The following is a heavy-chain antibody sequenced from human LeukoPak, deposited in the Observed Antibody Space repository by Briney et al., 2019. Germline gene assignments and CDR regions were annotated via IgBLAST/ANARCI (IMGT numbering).Heavy chain of an antibody. Sequence: PSETLSLTCTVSGGSISSYYWSWIRQPPGKGLVWIGYIYYSGSTNYNPSLKSRVTISVDTSKNQFSLKLSSVTAADTAVYYCARHGNYDFLGVDIWGQGTMVTVSS. CDR2: IYYSGST. D-gene: IGHD3-3*01. CDR1: GGSISSYY. CDR3: ARHGNYDFLGVDI. V-gene: IGHV4-59*08. J-gene: IGHJ3*02.